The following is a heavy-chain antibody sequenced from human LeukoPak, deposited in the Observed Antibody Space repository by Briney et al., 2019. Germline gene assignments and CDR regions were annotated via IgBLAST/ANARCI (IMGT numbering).Heavy chain of an antibody. D-gene: IGHD2-21*01. CDR3: ARGLVRYYFDY. V-gene: IGHV3-48*03. Sequence: GGSLRLSCAASGFTFSSYEMNWVRQAPGKGLEWVSYISSSGSTIYYADSVKGRFTISRDNAKNSLYLQMNSLRAEDTAVYYCARGLVRYYFDYWGQGTLVTVSS. J-gene: IGHJ4*02. CDR1: GFTFSSYE. CDR2: ISSSGSTI.